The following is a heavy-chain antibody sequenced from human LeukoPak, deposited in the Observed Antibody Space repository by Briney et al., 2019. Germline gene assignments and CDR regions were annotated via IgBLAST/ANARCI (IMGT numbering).Heavy chain of an antibody. J-gene: IGHJ4*02. CDR1: GGSISSSSYY. V-gene: IGHV4-39*01. Sequence: SETLSLTCTVSGGSISSSSYYWGWIRQPPGKGLEWIGSIYYSGSTYYNPSLKSRVTISVDTSKNQFSLKLSSVTAADTAVYYCARCTVEFDYWGQGTLVTVSS. CDR3: ARCTVEFDY. CDR2: IYYSGST. D-gene: IGHD4-23*01.